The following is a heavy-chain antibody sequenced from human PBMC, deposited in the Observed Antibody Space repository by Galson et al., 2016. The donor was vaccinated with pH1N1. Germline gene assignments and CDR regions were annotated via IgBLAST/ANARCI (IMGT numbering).Heavy chain of an antibody. V-gene: IGHV5-10-1*01. J-gene: IGHJ5*02. Sequence: QSGAEVKKPGDSLRISCQASGYTFTTYWITWVRRLPGKGLGWMGRIDPSDSYTHYNPSFQGHVTISADTSINTAYLQWSSLQASDTAIYFCPRHFNLRSPTLFDPWGQGTLVTVSS. CDR2: IDPSDSYT. D-gene: IGHD3-3*02. CDR1: GYTFTTYW. CDR3: PRHFNLRSPTLFDP.